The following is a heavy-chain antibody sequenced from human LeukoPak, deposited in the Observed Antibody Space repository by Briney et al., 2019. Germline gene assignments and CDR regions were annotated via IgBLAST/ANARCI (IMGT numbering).Heavy chain of an antibody. CDR2: IKQDGSEK. Sequence: PGGSLRLSCAASGFTFSSYWMSWVRQAPGKGLEWVANIKQDGSEKYYVDSVKGRFTISRDNAKNSLYLQMNSLRAEDTALYYCARDRGTMVRGLVYWGQGTLVTVSS. D-gene: IGHD3-10*01. J-gene: IGHJ4*02. V-gene: IGHV3-7*03. CDR3: ARDRGTMVRGLVY. CDR1: GFTFSSYW.